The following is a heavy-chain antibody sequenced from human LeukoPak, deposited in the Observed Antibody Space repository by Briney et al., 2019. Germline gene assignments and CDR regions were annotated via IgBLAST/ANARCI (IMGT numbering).Heavy chain of an antibody. J-gene: IGHJ4*02. V-gene: IGHV3-7*01. CDR3: ARHSNKYDYDSSGHHRSFDY. CDR1: GFTFSFYW. CDR2: IKQDGSDK. D-gene: IGHD3-22*01. Sequence: PGGSVRLSCAASGFTFSFYWMSWVRQAPGKGLEWVANIKQDGSDKYYVESVKGRFIISRDNSKNSPYLQMNSLRAEDTAFYFCARHSNKYDYDSSGHHRSFDYWGQGTLVSVSS.